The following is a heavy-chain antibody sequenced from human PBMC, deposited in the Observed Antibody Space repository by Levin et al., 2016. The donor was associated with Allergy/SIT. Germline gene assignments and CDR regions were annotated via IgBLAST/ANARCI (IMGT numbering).Heavy chain of an antibody. CDR3: ARGTTAFDI. CDR1: GDSISTSTFY. V-gene: IGHV4-39*07. CDR2: IYYSGST. Sequence: SETLSLTCTVSGDSISTSTFYWGWIRQPPGKGLEWIGSIYYSGSTYYNPSLKSRVTISEDTSKSRFSLTMTSVTAADTAVYYCARGTTAFDIWGQGTMVTVSS. D-gene: IGHD1-14*01. J-gene: IGHJ3*02.